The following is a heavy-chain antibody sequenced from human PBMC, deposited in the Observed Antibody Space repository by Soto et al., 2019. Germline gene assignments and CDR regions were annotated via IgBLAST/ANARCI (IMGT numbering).Heavy chain of an antibody. V-gene: IGHV5-10-1*01. D-gene: IGHD6-13*01. CDR1: GYSFTSYW. CDR3: ARSPPASKRDGMDV. CDR2: IDPSDSYT. Sequence: GESLKISCKGSGYSFTSYWIGWVRQMPGKGLEWMGRIDPSDSYTNYSPSFQGHVTISADKSISTAYLQWSSLKASDTAMYYCARSPPASKRDGMDVWGQGTTVTVSS. J-gene: IGHJ6*02.